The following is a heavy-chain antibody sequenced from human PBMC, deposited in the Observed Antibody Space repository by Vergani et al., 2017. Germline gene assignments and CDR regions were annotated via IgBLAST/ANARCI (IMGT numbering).Heavy chain of an antibody. V-gene: IGHV4-59*02. CDR3: ARSRIYYGAGSPDY. D-gene: IGHD3-10*01. CDR1: GASANSYY. J-gene: IGHJ4*02. Sequence: QVKLQESGPGLVKPSETLSLTCTLSGASANSYYWSWIRQPPGKGLEWMGYVSFRGDTLYDPSVKGRMTISLNTSSNQFSLYLTSVTAADTAVYYCARSRIYYGAGSPDYWGQGTLVTVSS. CDR2: VSFRGDT.